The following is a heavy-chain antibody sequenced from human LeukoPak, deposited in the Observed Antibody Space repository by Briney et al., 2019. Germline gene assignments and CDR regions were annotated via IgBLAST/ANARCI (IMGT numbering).Heavy chain of an antibody. Sequence: VGSLRLSCAASGFTFSSYEMNWVRQAPGKGLEWISSISSSGSTIYYTDSVKGRFTISRDNAKNSLYLQMNSLRAEDTAVYYCARVLGLWYFDYWGQGTLVTVSS. CDR3: ARVLGLWYFDY. V-gene: IGHV3-48*03. J-gene: IGHJ4*02. D-gene: IGHD3/OR15-3a*01. CDR2: ISSSGSTI. CDR1: GFTFSSYE.